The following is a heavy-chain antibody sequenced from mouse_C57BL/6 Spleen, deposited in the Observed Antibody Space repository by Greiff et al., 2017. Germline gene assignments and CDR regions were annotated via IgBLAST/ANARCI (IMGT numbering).Heavy chain of an antibody. CDR2: ISYDGSN. D-gene: IGHD1-1*01. CDR3: AGVVNYFDY. J-gene: IGHJ2*01. Sequence: EVKVEESGPGLVKPSQSLSLTCSVTGYSITSGYYWNWIRQFPGNKLEWMGYISYDGSNNYNPSLKNRISITRDTSKNQFFLKLNSVTTEDTATYYCAGVVNYFDYWGQGTTLTVSS. V-gene: IGHV3-6*01. CDR1: GYSITSGYY.